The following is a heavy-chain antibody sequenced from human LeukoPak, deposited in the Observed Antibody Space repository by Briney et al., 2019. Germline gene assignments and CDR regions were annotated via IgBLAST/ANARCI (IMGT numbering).Heavy chain of an antibody. D-gene: IGHD5-12*01. CDR1: GFTFSRSA. V-gene: IGHV3-30*18. CDR2: ISHDGSNT. CDR3: AKEMKPWMHFDY. Sequence: GGSLRLSCAASGFTFSRSAVHCVRQAPGKGLEWVAVISHDGSNTDYTDSVKGRFTISRDNSKNTLYLQMNSLRAEDTAVYYCAKEMKPWMHFDYWGQGTLVTVSS. J-gene: IGHJ4*02.